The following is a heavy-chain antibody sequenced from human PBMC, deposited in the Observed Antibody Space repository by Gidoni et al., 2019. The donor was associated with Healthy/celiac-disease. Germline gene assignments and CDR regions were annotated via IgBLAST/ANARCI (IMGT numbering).Heavy chain of an antibody. J-gene: IGHJ2*01. CDR2: ISYDGSNK. V-gene: IGHV3-30*18. Sequence: QVQLVESGGGVVQPGRSLRLSCAASGFTFSSYGMRWVRQAPGKGLEWVAVISYDGSNKYYADSVKGRFTISRDNSKNTLYLQMNSLRAEDTAVYYCAKEWIGSGWTHWYFDLWGRGTLVTVSS. CDR3: AKEWIGSGWTHWYFDL. CDR1: GFTFSSYG. D-gene: IGHD6-19*01.